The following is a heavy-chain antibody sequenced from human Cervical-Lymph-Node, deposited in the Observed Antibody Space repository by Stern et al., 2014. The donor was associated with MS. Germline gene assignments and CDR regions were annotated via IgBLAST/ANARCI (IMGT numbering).Heavy chain of an antibody. V-gene: IGHV1-69*01. J-gene: IGHJ4*02. D-gene: IGHD3-10*01. CDR1: GGSFINNV. Sequence: VQLVQSGAEVKKPGSSVKVSCQASGGSFINNVISWVRQAPGQGLEWMGGTIPLFGTALYAQKFRGRVTITADESTRTAYMKLSSLRSDDTAVYFGARAASTTSSYNFWGPGTLVTVSS. CDR3: ARAASTTSSYNF. CDR2: TIPLFGTA.